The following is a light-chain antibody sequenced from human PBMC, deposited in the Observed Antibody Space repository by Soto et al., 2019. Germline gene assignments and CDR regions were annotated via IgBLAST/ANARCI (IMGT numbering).Light chain of an antibody. J-gene: IGKJ3*01. CDR1: QSVSSN. V-gene: IGKV3-15*01. CDR3: QQYYDWPR. CDR2: GAS. Sequence: EIVMTQSPATLSVSPGERATLSCRASQSVSSNLAWYQQKPGQAPRLLIYGASTRATGIPARFSGGGSGTEFSLTISSLQSEDFAVYYCQQYYDWPRFGPGTKVDIK.